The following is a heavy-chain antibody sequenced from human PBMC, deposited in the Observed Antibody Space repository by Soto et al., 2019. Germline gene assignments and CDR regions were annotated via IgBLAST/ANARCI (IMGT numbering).Heavy chain of an antibody. D-gene: IGHD4-17*01. Sequence: PSETLSLTCAAYGGSFSGYYWSWIRQPPGKGLEWIGEINHSGSTNYNPSLKSRVTISVDTSKNQFSLKLSSVTAADTAVYYCARHCRLPQVYYYYYMDVWGKGTTVTVSS. CDR2: INHSGST. CDR1: GGSFSGYY. V-gene: IGHV4-34*01. CDR3: ARHCRLPQVYYYYYMDV. J-gene: IGHJ6*03.